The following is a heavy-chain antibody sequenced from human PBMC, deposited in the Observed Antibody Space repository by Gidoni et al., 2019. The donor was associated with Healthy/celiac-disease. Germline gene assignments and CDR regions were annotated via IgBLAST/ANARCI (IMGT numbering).Heavy chain of an antibody. CDR1: GFTFSSYR. D-gene: IGHD1-7*01. J-gene: IGHJ6*04. V-gene: IGHV3-48*01. CDR2: ISSSSSTI. Sequence: EVQLVESGGGLVQPGGSLRLSCAASGFTFSSYRMNWVRQAPGKGLEWVSYISSSSSTIYYADSVKGRFTISRDNAKNSLYLQMNSLRAEDTAVYYCAREGGGTTFYYYYGMDVWGKGTTVTVSS. CDR3: AREGGGTTFYYYYGMDV.